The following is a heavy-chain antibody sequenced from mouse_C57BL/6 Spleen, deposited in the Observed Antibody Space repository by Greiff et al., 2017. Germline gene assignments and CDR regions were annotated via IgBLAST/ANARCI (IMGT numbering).Heavy chain of an antibody. J-gene: IGHJ2*01. CDR1: GFTFSDYG. Sequence: EVQVVESGGGLVKPGGSLKLSCAASGFTFSDYGMHWVRQAPEKGLEWVAYISSGGSTIYYADTVKGRFTISRDNAKNTLFLQMTSLRSEDTALYYCARGLDDYYFDDWGKGTTLTVSS. D-gene: IGHD2-4*01. CDR3: ARGLDDYYFDD. V-gene: IGHV5-17*01. CDR2: ISSGGSTI.